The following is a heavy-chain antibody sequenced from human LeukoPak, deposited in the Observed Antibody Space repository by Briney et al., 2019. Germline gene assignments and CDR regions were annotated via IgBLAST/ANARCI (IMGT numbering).Heavy chain of an antibody. CDR1: GFTFSTYS. J-gene: IGHJ4*02. D-gene: IGHD4-11*01. CDR3: ARWTTTYLDY. Sequence: GGSLRLSCAASGFTFSTYSMNWVRQAPGKGLEWVSYISSNSRSIYYVDSVKGRFTISRDNAKNSLYLLMNSLRAEDTAVYYCARWTTTYLDYWGQGTLVTVSS. V-gene: IGHV3-48*01. CDR2: ISSNSRSI.